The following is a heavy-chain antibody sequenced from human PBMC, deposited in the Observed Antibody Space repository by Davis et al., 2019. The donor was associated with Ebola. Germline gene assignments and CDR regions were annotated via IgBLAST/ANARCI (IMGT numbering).Heavy chain of an antibody. D-gene: IGHD4-17*01. CDR1: GFTFSSYA. V-gene: IGHV3-30-3*01. CDR3: AKDGDYRPFDY. Sequence: GESLKISCAASGFTFSSYAMHWVRQAPGKGLEWVAVISYDGSNKYYADSVKGRFTISRDNSKNTLYLQMNSLRAEDTAVYYCAKDGDYRPFDYWGQGTLVTVSS. CDR2: ISYDGSNK. J-gene: IGHJ4*02.